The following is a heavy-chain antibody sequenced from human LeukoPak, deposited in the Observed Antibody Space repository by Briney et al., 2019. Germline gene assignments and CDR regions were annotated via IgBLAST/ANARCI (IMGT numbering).Heavy chain of an antibody. Sequence: SETLSLTCTVSGGSISSYYWSWIRQPPGKGLEWIGYIYYSGTTNYNPSLKSRVTISVDTSKNQFSLKLSSVTAADTAVYYCARIGPYYDFWSGYYTGHWFDPWGQGTLVTVSS. CDR1: GGSISSYY. CDR3: ARIGPYYDFWSGYYTGHWFDP. D-gene: IGHD3-3*01. CDR2: IYYSGTT. V-gene: IGHV4-59*08. J-gene: IGHJ5*02.